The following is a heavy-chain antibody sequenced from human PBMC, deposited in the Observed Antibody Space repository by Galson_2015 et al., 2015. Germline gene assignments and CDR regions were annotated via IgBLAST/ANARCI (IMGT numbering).Heavy chain of an antibody. CDR2: ISAYNGNT. CDR3: ARDGLPTNYDFWASHYYYYMDV. J-gene: IGHJ6*03. V-gene: IGHV1-18*01. Sequence: SVKVSCKASGYTFTSYGISWVRQAPGQGLEWMGWISAYNGNTNYAQKLQGRVTMTTDTSTSTAYMELRSLRSDDTAVYYCARDGLPTNYDFWASHYYYYMDVWGKGTTVTVSS. CDR1: GYTFTSYG. D-gene: IGHD3-3*01.